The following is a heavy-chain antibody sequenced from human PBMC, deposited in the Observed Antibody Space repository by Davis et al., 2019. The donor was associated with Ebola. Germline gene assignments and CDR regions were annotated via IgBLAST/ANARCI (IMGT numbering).Heavy chain of an antibody. D-gene: IGHD2-21*02. CDR2: IIPILGIA. V-gene: IGHV1-69*02. CDR3: ARVAGTAIRAYYFDY. J-gene: IGHJ4*02. CDR1: GGTFSSYT. Sequence: SVKVSCKASGGTFSSYTISWVRQAPGQGLEWMGRIIPILGIANYAQKFQGRVTITADKSTSTAYMELSSLRSEDTAVYYCARVAGTAIRAYYFDYWGQGTLVTVSS.